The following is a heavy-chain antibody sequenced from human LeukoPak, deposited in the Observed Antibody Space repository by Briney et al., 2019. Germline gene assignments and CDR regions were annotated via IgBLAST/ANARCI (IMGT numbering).Heavy chain of an antibody. D-gene: IGHD6-19*01. CDR3: ARLDKIAVAGTDY. J-gene: IGHJ4*02. CDR2: INPNSGGT. V-gene: IGHV1-2*02. CDR1: GYTLTGYY. Sequence: ASVKVSCKASGYTLTGYYMHWVRQAPGQGLEWMRWINPNSGGTNYAQKFQGRVTMTRDTSISTAYMELSRLRSDDTAVYYCARLDKIAVAGTDYWGQGTLVTVSS.